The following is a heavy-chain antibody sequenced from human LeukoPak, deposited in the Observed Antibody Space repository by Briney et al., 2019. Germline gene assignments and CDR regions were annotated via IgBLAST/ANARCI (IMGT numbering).Heavy chain of an antibody. CDR1: GDSISSSSYY. CDR2: IYYSGGT. J-gene: IGHJ4*02. V-gene: IGHV4-39*07. D-gene: IGHD4-17*01. Sequence: SETLSLTCTVSGDSISSSSYYWGWIRQPPGKGLEWIGSIYYSGGTYYNPSLKSRVTISLDTSKNQFSLNLRSVTAADTAVYYCARRDYALDYWGQGTLVTVSS. CDR3: ARRDYALDY.